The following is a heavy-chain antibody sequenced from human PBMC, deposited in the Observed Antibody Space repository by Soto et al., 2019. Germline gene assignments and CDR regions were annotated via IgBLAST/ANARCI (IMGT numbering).Heavy chain of an antibody. D-gene: IGHD6-13*01. CDR3: ARGSSWYLDY. J-gene: IGHJ4*02. Sequence: QVQLVESGGGVVQPGRSLRLSCAASGLTFSSYGMHWVRQAPGKGLEWVAVIWYGGSNKYYADSVKGRFTISRDNSKNTLFLQMDSLRAEDTAVYYCARGSSWYLDYWGQGTLVTVSS. CDR1: GLTFSSYG. CDR2: IWYGGSNK. V-gene: IGHV3-33*01.